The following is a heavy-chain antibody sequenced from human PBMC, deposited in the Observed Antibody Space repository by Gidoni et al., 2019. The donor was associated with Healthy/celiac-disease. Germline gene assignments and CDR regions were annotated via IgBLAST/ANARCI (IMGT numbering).Heavy chain of an antibody. CDR3: AKERSGHYYDSSGFDY. J-gene: IGHJ4*02. V-gene: IGHV3-30*18. D-gene: IGHD3-22*01. CDR1: GFTFSSYG. Sequence: QVQLVESGGGVVQPGRSLRLSCAASGFTFSSYGMHWVRQAPGKGLEWVAVISYDGSNKYYADSVKGRFTISRDNSKNTLYLQMNSLRAEDTAVYYCAKERSGHYYDSSGFDYWGQGTLVTVSS. CDR2: ISYDGSNK.